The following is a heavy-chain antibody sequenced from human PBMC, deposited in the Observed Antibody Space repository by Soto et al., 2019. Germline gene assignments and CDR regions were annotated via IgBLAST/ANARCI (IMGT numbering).Heavy chain of an antibody. J-gene: IGHJ4*02. CDR2: MNPNSGNT. Sequence: ASVNVSCKASGYTFTSYDINWVRQATGQGLEWMGWMNPNSGNTGYAQKFQGRVTMTRNTSISTAYMELSSLRSEDTAVYYCARVPTVTTFYYFDYWGQGTLVTVSS. V-gene: IGHV1-8*01. CDR1: GYTFTSYD. D-gene: IGHD4-17*01. CDR3: ARVPTVTTFYYFDY.